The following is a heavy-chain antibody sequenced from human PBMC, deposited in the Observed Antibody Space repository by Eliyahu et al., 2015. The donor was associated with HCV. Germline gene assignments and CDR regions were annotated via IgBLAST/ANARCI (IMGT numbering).Heavy chain of an antibody. D-gene: IGHD5-12*01. CDR2: INHSGST. CDR3: ARERRVATIRGGYYFDY. V-gene: IGHV4-34*01. CDR1: GGSFSGYY. Sequence: QVQLQQWGAGLLKPSETLSLTCAVYGGSFSGYYWSWIRQPPGKGLEWIGEINHSGSTNYNPSLKSRVTISVDTSKNQFSLKLSSVTAADTAVYYCARERRVATIRGGYYFDYWGQGTLVTVSS. J-gene: IGHJ4*02.